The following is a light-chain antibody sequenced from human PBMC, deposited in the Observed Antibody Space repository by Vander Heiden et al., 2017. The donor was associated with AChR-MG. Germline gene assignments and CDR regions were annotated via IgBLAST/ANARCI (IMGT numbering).Light chain of an antibody. CDR1: RSDVGGYNY. J-gene: IGLJ2*01. CDR3: SSYTSSSTL. V-gene: IGLV2-14*01. Sequence: SALTPPASVSGSPGQASTMSCTGTRSDVGGYNYVAWYQQHPGKAPKLMSYDVSKRPSGVSNRFSGSKSGNTASLTISGLQAEDEADYYCSSYTSSSTLFGGGTKLTVL. CDR2: DVS.